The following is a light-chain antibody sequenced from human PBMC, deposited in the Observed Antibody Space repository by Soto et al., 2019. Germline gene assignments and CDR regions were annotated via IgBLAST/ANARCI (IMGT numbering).Light chain of an antibody. Sequence: EVAMAQTPVTLSLSPGERATLSCRASQSVDSNYLAWYQQKPGQAPRLLIYGVSSRVTGIPDRFSGSGSGTDFALTISRLDPEDFAVYYCQQYGRSPRTFGQGTKVDIK. CDR3: QQYGRSPRT. CDR2: GVS. CDR1: QSVDSNY. V-gene: IGKV3-20*01. J-gene: IGKJ1*01.